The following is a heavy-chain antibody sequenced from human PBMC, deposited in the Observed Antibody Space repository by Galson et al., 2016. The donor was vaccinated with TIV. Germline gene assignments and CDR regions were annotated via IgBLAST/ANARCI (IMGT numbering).Heavy chain of an antibody. CDR3: VLPLLYGFDV. CDR2: ISYDGSNQ. V-gene: IGHV3-30*03. D-gene: IGHD3-16*01. Sequence: SLRLSCAASGFTFSDYYMTWIRQAPGKGLEWVAVISYDGSNQHYRDSVKGRFTISRDNSTNTVDLQMKSMRGEDTGVSYCVLPLLYGFDVWGQGTMVTVS. J-gene: IGHJ3*01. CDR1: GFTFSDYY.